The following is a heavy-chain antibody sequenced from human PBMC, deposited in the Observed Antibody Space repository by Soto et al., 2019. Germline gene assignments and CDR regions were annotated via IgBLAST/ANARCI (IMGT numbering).Heavy chain of an antibody. CDR3: ARGCGSSSGYIRH. CDR2: ISSSGSTI. Sequence: VQLVESGGGLVKPGGSLRLSCTASGFTFSDYYMSWIRQAPGKGLEWVSYISSSGSTISYADSVKGRFTISRANDENSLYLQMNSLRGEDTAVYFCARGCGSSSGYIRHWGQGTLVTVSS. CDR1: GFTFSDYY. J-gene: IGHJ1*01. V-gene: IGHV3-11*01. D-gene: IGHD6-13*01.